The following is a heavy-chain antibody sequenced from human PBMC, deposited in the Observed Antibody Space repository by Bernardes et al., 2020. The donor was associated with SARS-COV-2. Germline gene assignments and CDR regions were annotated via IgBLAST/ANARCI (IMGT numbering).Heavy chain of an antibody. CDR2: IRSKPNAYAT. J-gene: IGHJ4*02. Sequence: GSLRLSCAASGFNFSGSAIQWVRQASGQGLEWVGRIRSKPNAYATTYAASLKGRFTISRDDSRNTAYLQINSLKFEDTAVYYCTGDYLYWGQGTLVTVSS. CDR1: GFNFSGSA. V-gene: IGHV3-73*01. CDR3: TGDYLY. D-gene: IGHD4-17*01.